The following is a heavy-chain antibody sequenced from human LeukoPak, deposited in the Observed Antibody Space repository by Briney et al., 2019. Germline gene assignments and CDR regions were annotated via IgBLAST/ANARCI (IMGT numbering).Heavy chain of an antibody. J-gene: IGHJ4*02. CDR1: GGSISTSNW. CDR2: MYHRGTT. V-gene: IGHV4-4*02. CDR3: ARVRYYYDSSGHWDFDF. D-gene: IGHD3-22*01. Sequence: SETLSLTCAVSGGSISTSNWWSWVRQPPGKGLEWIGEMYHRGTTNYNPSLRSRVAISIDKSMNQFSLKLTSVTAADTAVYYCARVRYYYDSSGHWDFDFWGQGILVTVSS.